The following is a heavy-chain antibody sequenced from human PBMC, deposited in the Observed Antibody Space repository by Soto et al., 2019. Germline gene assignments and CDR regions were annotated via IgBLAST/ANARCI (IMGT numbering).Heavy chain of an antibody. Sequence: PSETLSLTCSISGGSISSGDYYWNWIRQPPGKGLEWIGYIYHTGSTYYNPSLPSLKSRVSISLDRFKNQFSLKLSSVTAADTALYYCARQEMVTFPFHYWGQGTLVTVSS. V-gene: IGHV4-30-4*01. CDR2: IYHTGST. D-gene: IGHD2-21*02. CDR1: GGSISSGDYY. CDR3: ARQEMVTFPFHY. J-gene: IGHJ4*02.